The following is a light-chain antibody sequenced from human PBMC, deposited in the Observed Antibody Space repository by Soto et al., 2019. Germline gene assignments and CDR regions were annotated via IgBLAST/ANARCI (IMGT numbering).Light chain of an antibody. V-gene: IGKV3-20*01. CDR1: QSVRNNF. CDR2: LAS. CDR3: QQHSDPPPSYT. J-gene: IGKJ2*01. Sequence: EIVLTQSPGTLSLSPGDTATLSCRASQSVRNNFLSWYQQKPGQAPRLLMYLASTRAAGIPDRFSGSGSGTVSTLTISRLEPQDFAVYYCQQHSDPPPSYTFGQGTKLEIK.